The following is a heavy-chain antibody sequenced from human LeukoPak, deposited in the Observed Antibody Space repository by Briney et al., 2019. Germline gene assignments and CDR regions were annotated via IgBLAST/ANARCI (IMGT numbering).Heavy chain of an antibody. CDR3: ARYLRWFDP. CDR1: GGSISSYY. J-gene: IGHJ5*02. V-gene: IGHV4-4*09. Sequence: SETLSLTCTVSGGSISSYYWSWIRQPPGKGLEWIGYIYTSGSTNYNPSLKSRVTVSVDTSKNQFSLKLSSVTAADTAVYYCARYLRWFDPWGQGTLVTVSS. CDR2: IYTSGST.